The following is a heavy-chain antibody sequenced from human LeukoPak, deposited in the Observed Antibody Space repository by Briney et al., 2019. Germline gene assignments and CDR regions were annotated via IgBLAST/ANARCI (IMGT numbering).Heavy chain of an antibody. J-gene: IGHJ4*02. CDR2: IYYSGST. D-gene: IGHD2-2*01. CDR1: GGSISSYY. CDR3: ARHSCSSTSCCLGY. V-gene: IGHV4-59*01. Sequence: SETLSLTCTVSGGSISSYYWSWIRQPPGKGLEWIGCIYYSGSTNYNPSLKSRVAVSVDTSKDQFSLKLSSLTAADTAVYYCARHSCSSTSCCLGYWGQGALVTVSS.